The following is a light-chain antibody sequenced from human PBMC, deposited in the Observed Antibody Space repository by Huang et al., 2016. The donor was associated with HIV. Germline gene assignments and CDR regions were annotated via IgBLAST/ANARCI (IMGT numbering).Light chain of an antibody. V-gene: IGKV1-27*01. Sequence: DIQMTQSPTSLSASVGNRVTITCRSSQVIANYLAWYQQKPGKVPQLMIYASSTLQSGVPSQVSGSGSVTDFTLTISSLQPEDVATYYCQGYNSAPFTFGPGTKVDLK. CDR1: QVIANY. CDR2: ASS. J-gene: IGKJ3*01. CDR3: QGYNSAPFT.